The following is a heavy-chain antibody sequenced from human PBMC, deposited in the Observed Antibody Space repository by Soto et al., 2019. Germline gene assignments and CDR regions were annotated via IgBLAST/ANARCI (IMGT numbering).Heavy chain of an antibody. D-gene: IGHD1-26*01. Sequence: EVQLVESGGGLVQPGGSLRLCYAASRFTFSSYSMNWVRQAPGKGLEWVSYISSSSSTIYYADSVKGRFTISRDNAKNSLYLQMNSLRAEDTAVYYCAREEGLLNWFDPWGQGTLVTVSS. J-gene: IGHJ5*02. V-gene: IGHV3-48*01. CDR2: ISSSSSTI. CDR1: RFTFSSYS. CDR3: AREEGLLNWFDP.